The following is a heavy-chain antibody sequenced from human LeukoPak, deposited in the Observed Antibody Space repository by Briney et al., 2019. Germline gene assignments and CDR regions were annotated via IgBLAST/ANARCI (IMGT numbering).Heavy chain of an antibody. CDR3: ARTGMVGAADY. Sequence: SETLALTCTVSGGSISTSDYNWGCIRQPPGKGLEWIGSINYSGNTYYNPSLKSRVTISVDTSKNQFSLKLSSVTAADTAVYYCARTGMVGAADYWGQGTLVTVSS. J-gene: IGHJ4*02. CDR1: GGSISTSDYN. D-gene: IGHD2-15*01. V-gene: IGHV4-39*01. CDR2: INYSGNT.